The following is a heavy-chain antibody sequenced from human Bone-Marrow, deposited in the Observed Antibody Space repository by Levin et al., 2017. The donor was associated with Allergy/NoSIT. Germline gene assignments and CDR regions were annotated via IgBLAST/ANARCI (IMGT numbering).Heavy chain of an antibody. CDR2: IYSHGGT. J-gene: IGHJ5*02. V-gene: IGHV3-66*01. CDR3: ATRASIGA. D-gene: IGHD2-15*01. CDR1: GFTVHNNY. Sequence: SCAASGFTVHNNYVSWVRQTPGKGLEWVSVIYSHGGTSYADSVRGRFTISRDSSKNTVFLQMNSLRADDTAVYYCATRASIGAWGQGTLVTVSS.